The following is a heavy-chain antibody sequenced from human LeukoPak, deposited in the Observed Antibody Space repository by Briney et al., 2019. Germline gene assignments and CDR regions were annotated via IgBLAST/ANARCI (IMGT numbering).Heavy chain of an antibody. V-gene: IGHV3-23*01. Sequence: GGSLRLSCAVSGFTFSSYAMSWVRQAPGKGLEWVSAISGSGDYTNYADSVKGRLTISRDNSKNTLYLQLNSLRAEDTAVYYCAKDVGSYSGSYSDYWGQGTLVTVSS. D-gene: IGHD1-26*01. CDR1: GFTFSSYA. CDR2: ISGSGDYT. CDR3: AKDVGSYSGSYSDY. J-gene: IGHJ4*02.